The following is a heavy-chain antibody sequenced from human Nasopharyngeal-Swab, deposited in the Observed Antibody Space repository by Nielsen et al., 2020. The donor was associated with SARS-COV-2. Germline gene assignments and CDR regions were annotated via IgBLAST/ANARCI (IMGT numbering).Heavy chain of an antibody. CDR3: AKDYDIGY. Sequence: GESLKISCAASGFTFSSYSMSWLRQAPGKGLEWVSTITGNGDTTYYADSVKGRFTISRDNSENTVYLQMNSLRAEDTAVYYCAKDYDIGYWGQGTLVTVSS. J-gene: IGHJ4*02. D-gene: IGHD3-9*01. CDR1: GFTFSSYS. CDR2: ITGNGDTT. V-gene: IGHV3-23*01.